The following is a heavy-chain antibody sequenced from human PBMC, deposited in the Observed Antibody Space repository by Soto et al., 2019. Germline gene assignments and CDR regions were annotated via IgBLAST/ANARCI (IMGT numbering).Heavy chain of an antibody. D-gene: IGHD2-15*01. J-gene: IGHJ4*02. CDR1: RFSFRAHG. CDR3: AKDHRNGGSRIDY. V-gene: IGHV3-30*18. CDR2: ISYDGSNS. Sequence: QVQLVESGGGVVQPGGSLRLSCAASRFSFRAHGMHWVRQAPGKGLEWVAVISYDGSNSYYADSVKGRFTISRDNSNNALYLQISSLRPEDTAVYFCAKDHRNGGSRIDYWGQGTLVTVSS.